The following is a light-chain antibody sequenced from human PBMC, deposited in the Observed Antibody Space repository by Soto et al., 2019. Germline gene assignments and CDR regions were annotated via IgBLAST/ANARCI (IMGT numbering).Light chain of an antibody. CDR2: GAS. Sequence: EIVMTQSPATLSVSPGERATLSCRASQTVRDNLAWYQQKPGQAPRLLIYGASIRATDIPARFSGSGSGTEFTLTIDTLQSEDFAVYYCQQYNIWPLTFGGGTKVEIK. CDR3: QQYNIWPLT. V-gene: IGKV3D-15*03. J-gene: IGKJ4*01. CDR1: QTVRDN.